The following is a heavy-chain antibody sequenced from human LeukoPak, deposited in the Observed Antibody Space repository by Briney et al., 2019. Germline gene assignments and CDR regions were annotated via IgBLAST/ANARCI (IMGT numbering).Heavy chain of an antibody. D-gene: IGHD6-19*01. CDR2: ISANNGNT. Sequence: ASVKVSCKASGYTFTSYGISWVRQAPGQGLERMGWISANNGNTNYAEKLQGRVTMTTDTSTSTAYMELRSLRSDDTAVYYCARKYNSGWLYYFDYWGQGTLVTVSS. CDR3: ARKYNSGWLYYFDY. CDR1: GYTFTSYG. V-gene: IGHV1-18*01. J-gene: IGHJ4*02.